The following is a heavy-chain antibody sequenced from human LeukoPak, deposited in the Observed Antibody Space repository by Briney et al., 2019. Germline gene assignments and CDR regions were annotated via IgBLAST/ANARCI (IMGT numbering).Heavy chain of an antibody. CDR1: GGAIGVDSYY. CDR3: ARGIFTQGY. J-gene: IGHJ4*02. CDR2: INHSGST. V-gene: IGHV4-39*07. Sequence: SETLSLTCTVSGGAIGVDSYYWGWIRQPPGEGLEWIGEINHSGSTNYNPSLKSRVTISVDTSKNQFSLKLSSVTAADTAVYYCARGIFTQGYWGQGTLVTVSS.